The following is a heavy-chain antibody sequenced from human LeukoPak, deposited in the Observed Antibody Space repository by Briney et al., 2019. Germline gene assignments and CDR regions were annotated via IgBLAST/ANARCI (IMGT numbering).Heavy chain of an antibody. J-gene: IGHJ4*02. D-gene: IGHD2-21*01. CDR2: MNPNSGNT. V-gene: IGHV1-8*01. CDR1: GYTFTSYD. Sequence: GASVKVSCKASGYTFTSYDIDWVRQATGQGLEWMGWMNPNSGNTGYAQKFQGRVTMTRNTSISTAYMELSSLRSEDTAVYYCARGGGDWGFHQSDYWGQGTLVTVSS. CDR3: ARGGGDWGFHQSDY.